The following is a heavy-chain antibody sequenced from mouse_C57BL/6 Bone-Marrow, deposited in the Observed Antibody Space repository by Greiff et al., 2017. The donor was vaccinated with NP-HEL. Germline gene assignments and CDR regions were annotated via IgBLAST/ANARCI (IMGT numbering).Heavy chain of an antibody. CDR1: GYAFSSSW. D-gene: IGHD1-1*01. Sequence: QVQLQQSGPELVKPGASVKISCKASGYAFSSSWMNWVKQRPGKGLEWIGRIYPGDGDTNYNRKFKGKATLTADKSSSTAYMQLSSLTSEDSAVYFCARSGDYGSCAMDYWGQGTLVTVSS. CDR2: IYPGDGDT. CDR3: ARSGDYGSCAMDY. J-gene: IGHJ4*01. V-gene: IGHV1-82*01.